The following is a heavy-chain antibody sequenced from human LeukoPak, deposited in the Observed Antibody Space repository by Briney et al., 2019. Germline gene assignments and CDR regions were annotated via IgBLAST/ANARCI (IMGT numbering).Heavy chain of an antibody. CDR2: ISGSGGST. CDR3: AKVTVPSSLDMNFDY. V-gene: IGHV3-23*01. D-gene: IGHD2-2*03. Sequence: SGGSLRLSCAGTGFSITTYSMNWVRQAPGKGLEWVSAISGSGGSTYYADSVKGRFTISRDNSKNTLYLQMKSLRAEDTALYYCAKVTVPSSLDMNFDYWGQGTLVTVSS. J-gene: IGHJ4*02. CDR1: GFSITTYS.